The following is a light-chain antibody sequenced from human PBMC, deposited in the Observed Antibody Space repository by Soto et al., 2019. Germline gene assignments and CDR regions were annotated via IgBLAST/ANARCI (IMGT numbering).Light chain of an antibody. CDR1: QSVATN. CDR3: QQYNNWPQT. V-gene: IGKV3-15*01. Sequence: EAVLTQSPATLSVSPGERATLSCRASQSVATNLAWYQQRPGQAPRLLIYGASKRAIGLPARFSGSGSGTEFTLTITSLQYEDFEVYYCQQYNNWPQTLGQGTKVDIK. CDR2: GAS. J-gene: IGKJ1*01.